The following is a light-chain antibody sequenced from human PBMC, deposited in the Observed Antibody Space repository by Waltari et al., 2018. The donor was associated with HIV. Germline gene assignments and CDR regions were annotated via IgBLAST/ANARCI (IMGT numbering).Light chain of an antibody. CDR1: QRIRSW. V-gene: IGKV1-5*03. Sequence: DIQMTQSPSTLSASVGDRVTITCRASQRIRSWLAWDQQSQGKAHKLLIYRAAILQSGVPARFSGSGSGTEFTLTINSLQPDDFATYYCQHYDTYPISFGQGTRLEI. J-gene: IGKJ5*01. CDR2: RAA. CDR3: QHYDTYPIS.